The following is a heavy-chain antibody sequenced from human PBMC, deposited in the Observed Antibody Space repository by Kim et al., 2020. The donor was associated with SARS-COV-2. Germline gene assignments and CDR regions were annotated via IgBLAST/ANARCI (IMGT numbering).Heavy chain of an antibody. J-gene: IGHJ4*02. CDR3: ARVREGGSSWYYFDY. Sequence: TVKARFTVPDDTAQNSLYLQMNSLGAEDTAVYYCARVREGGSSWYYFDYWGQGTLVTVSS. V-gene: IGHV3-11*01. D-gene: IGHD6-13*01.